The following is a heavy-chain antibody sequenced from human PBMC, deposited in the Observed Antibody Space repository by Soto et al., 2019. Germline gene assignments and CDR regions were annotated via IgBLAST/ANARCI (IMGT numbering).Heavy chain of an antibody. CDR3: GRALIVATNNWFDP. CDR2: ISAYNGNT. D-gene: IGHD5-12*01. V-gene: IGHV1-18*01. CDR1: GYTFTSYG. Sequence: ASVKVSCKASGYTFTSYGISWVRQAPGQGLEWMGWISAYNGNTNYAQKLQGRVTMTTDTSTSTAYMELRSLRSDDTAVYYCGRALIVATNNWFDPWGQGTLVTVSS. J-gene: IGHJ5*02.